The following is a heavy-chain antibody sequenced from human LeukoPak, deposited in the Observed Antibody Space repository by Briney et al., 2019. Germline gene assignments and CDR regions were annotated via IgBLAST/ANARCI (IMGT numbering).Heavy chain of an antibody. CDR1: GFTFNTYA. D-gene: IGHD6-19*01. CDR2: LSVGGVTT. V-gene: IGHV3-23*01. CDR3: AKASGSSGHSFGYGMDV. J-gene: IGHJ6*02. Sequence: GGSLRLSCAASGFTFNTYAISWVRQVPEKGLEWVSALSVGGVTTYYADSVKGRFTLSRDNPKNTLYLQMNSLRAEDTAIYYCAKASGSSGHSFGYGMDVWGQGTTVTVSS.